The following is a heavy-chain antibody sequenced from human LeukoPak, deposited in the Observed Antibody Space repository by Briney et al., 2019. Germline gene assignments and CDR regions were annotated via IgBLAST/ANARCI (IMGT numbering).Heavy chain of an antibody. CDR3: ARQAGYDSSGYSSINWFDP. J-gene: IGHJ5*02. D-gene: IGHD3-22*01. Sequence: SETLSLTCTVSGGSISSSSHYWGWIRQPKGKGLEWIVSIYYSGSTYYNPSLKSRVTISVDTSKNQFSLKLSSVTAADTAVYYCARQAGYDSSGYSSINWFDPWGQGTLVTVSS. V-gene: IGHV4-39*01. CDR2: IYYSGST. CDR1: GGSISSSSHY.